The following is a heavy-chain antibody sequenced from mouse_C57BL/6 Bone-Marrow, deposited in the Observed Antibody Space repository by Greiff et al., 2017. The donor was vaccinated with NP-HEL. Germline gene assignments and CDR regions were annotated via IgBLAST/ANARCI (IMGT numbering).Heavy chain of an antibody. CDR2: INPNNGGT. CDR3: ARGGYDYDGAY. D-gene: IGHD2-4*01. V-gene: IGHV1-22*01. Sequence: EVQLVESGPELVKPGASVKMSCKASGYTFTDYNMHWVKQSHGKSLEWIGYINPNNGGTSYNQKFKGKATLTVNKSSSTAYMELRSLTSEDSAVYYCARGGYDYDGAYWGQGTLVTVSA. CDR1: GYTFTDYN. J-gene: IGHJ3*01.